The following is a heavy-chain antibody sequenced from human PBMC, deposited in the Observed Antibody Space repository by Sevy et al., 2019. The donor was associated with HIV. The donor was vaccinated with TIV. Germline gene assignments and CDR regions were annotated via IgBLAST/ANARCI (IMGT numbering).Heavy chain of an antibody. CDR2: IYPTNSDT. Sequence: GESLKISCKGSGYSFSIYWIGWVRQMPGNGLEWMGLIYPTNSDTRYSQSFRGQVTISADKSISTAYLQWNSLKTSDTAMYYCARGGLSYGFDYWGQGTLVTVSS. CDR1: GYSFSIYW. J-gene: IGHJ4*02. V-gene: IGHV5-51*01. D-gene: IGHD5-18*01. CDR3: ARGGLSYGFDY.